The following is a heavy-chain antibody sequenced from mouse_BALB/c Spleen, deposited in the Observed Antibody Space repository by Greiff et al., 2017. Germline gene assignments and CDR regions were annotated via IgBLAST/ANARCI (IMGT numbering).Heavy chain of an antibody. CDR1: GYSITSGYY. CDR2: ISYDGSN. CDR3: ARERSYGGYAMDY. Sequence: EVQVVESGPGLVKPSQSLSLTCSVTGYSITSGYYWNWIRQFPGNKLEWMGYISYDGSNNYNPSLKNRISITRDTSKNQFFLKLNSVTTEDTATYYCARERSYGGYAMDYWGQGTSVTVSS. D-gene: IGHD1-1*01. V-gene: IGHV3-6*02. J-gene: IGHJ4*01.